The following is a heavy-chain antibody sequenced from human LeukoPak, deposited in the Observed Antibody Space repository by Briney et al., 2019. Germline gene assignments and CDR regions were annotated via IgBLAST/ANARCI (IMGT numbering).Heavy chain of an antibody. D-gene: IGHD5-18*01. CDR3: AKDVDTAMVTLFYYYYYGMDV. CDR1: GFTFSSYA. V-gene: IGHV3-23*01. Sequence: GGSLRLSCAASGFTFSSYAMSWVRQAPGKGLEWVSAISGSGGSTYYADSVKGRFTISRDNSKNTLYLQMNSLRAEDTAVYYCAKDVDTAMVTLFYYYYYGMDVWGQGTTVTVSS. J-gene: IGHJ6*02. CDR2: ISGSGGST.